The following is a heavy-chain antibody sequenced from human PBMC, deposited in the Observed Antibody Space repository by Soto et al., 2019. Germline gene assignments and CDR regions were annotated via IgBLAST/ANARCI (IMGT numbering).Heavy chain of an antibody. Sequence: EVQLVESGGGLVQPGGSLRLSCAASGFTFSSYWMHWVRQAPGKGLEWISRINNDGIGTFYADSVKGRFTISRDNAKNTVYLQMNSLRGDDTAVYSCVRDRPHNWFDPWGQGTLVTVSS. CDR3: VRDRPHNWFDP. J-gene: IGHJ5*02. CDR2: INNDGIGT. CDR1: GFTFSSYW. V-gene: IGHV3-74*01.